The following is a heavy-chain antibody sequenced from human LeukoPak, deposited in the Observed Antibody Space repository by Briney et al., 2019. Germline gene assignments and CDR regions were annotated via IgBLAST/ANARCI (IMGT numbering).Heavy chain of an antibody. J-gene: IGHJ3*02. CDR3: ARMPVPIHDAFDI. D-gene: IGHD2-2*01. CDR2: LYVNGSP. CDR1: GDSISSAY. Sequence: PSETLSLTCTVSGDSISSAYWGWIRQSAGKGLEYIGRLYVNGSPNSNPSLKSRVTMSLDTSKNQFSLKMASVTAADSAIYFCARMPVPIHDAFDIWGQGTAVMVSS. V-gene: IGHV4-4*07.